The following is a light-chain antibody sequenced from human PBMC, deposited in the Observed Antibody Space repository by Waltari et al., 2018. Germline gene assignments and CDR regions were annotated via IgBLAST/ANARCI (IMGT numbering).Light chain of an antibody. CDR1: QSITNTY. CDR3: QQYGSSLWT. J-gene: IGKJ1*01. V-gene: IGKV3-20*01. CDR2: GAS. Sequence: IVLTQSPGTLSLSPGEGATLSCRASQSITNTYLAWYQQKPGQAPRLLIYGASTRATGIPDRFSGSGSGTDFTLTISRLEPEDFAVFYCQQYGSSLWTFGQGTKVEIK.